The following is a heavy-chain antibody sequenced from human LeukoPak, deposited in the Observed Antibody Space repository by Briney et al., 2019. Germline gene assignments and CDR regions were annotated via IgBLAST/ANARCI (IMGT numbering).Heavy chain of an antibody. V-gene: IGHV3-23*01. CDR1: GFTFSSYA. CDR3: AKDPLWPRWLKSMQTYYFDY. J-gene: IGHJ4*02. D-gene: IGHD2/OR15-2a*01. CDR2: ISGSGGST. Sequence: GGSLRLSCAASGFTFSSYAMSWVRQAPGKGLEWVSAISGSGGSTYYADSVKGRFTISRDNSKNTLYLQMNSLRAEDTAVYYCAKDPLWPRWLKSMQTYYFDYWGQGTLVTVSS.